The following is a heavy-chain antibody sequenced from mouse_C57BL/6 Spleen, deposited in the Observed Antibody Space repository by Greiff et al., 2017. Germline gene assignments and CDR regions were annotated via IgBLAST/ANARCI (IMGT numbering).Heavy chain of an antibody. CDR2: IYPGDGDT. D-gene: IGHD1-1*01. CDR3: ARQDYYGSSYWFAY. Sequence: VKLQESGPELVKPGASVKISCKASGYAFSSSWMNWVKQRPGKGLEWIGRIYPGDGDTNYNGKFKGKATLTADKSSSTAYMQLSSLTSEDSAVYFCARQDYYGSSYWFAYWGQGTLVTVSA. J-gene: IGHJ3*01. V-gene: IGHV1-82*01. CDR1: GYAFSSSW.